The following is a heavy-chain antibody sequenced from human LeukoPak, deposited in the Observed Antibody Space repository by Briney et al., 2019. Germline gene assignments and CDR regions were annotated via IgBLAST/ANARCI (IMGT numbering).Heavy chain of an antibody. J-gene: IGHJ6*03. CDR2: ISGSGGGT. CDR1: GFTFSSYA. D-gene: IGHD3-10*01. V-gene: IGHV3-23*01. Sequence: GGSLRLSCAASGFTFSSYAMSWVRQAPGKGLEWVSAISGSGGGTYYADSVKGRFTISRDNSKNTLYLQMNSLRAEDTAVYYCAKGAGDYYYYYMDAWGKGTTVTVSS. CDR3: AKGAGDYYYYYMDA.